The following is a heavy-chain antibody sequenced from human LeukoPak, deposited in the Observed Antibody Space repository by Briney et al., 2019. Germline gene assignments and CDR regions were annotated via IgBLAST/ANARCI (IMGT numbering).Heavy chain of an antibody. CDR2: IFYSGSI. CDR3: AKDQAGSSWYNYYYYMDV. J-gene: IGHJ6*03. D-gene: IGHD6-13*01. Sequence: PSGTLSLTCAVSGGSISTYNWWSWVRQPPGKGLEWIGEIFYSGSINYNPSLKSRVTISVDTSKNQFSLKLSSVTAADTAVYYCAKDQAGSSWYNYYYYMDVWGKGTTVTVSS. CDR1: GGSISTYNW. V-gene: IGHV4-4*02.